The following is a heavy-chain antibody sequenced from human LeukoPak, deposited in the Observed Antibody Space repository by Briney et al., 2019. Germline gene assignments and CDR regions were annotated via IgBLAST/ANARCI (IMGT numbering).Heavy chain of an antibody. CDR2: IADSGGVT. Sequence: PGGSLRLSCAASGFSFATYAMTWVRQAPGKGLEWVSAIADSGGVTYYADSVKGRFTISRDNSKNTLYLQINSLRAEDTAVYYCAREMTTVVGKNFDYWGQGTLVTVSS. D-gene: IGHD4-23*01. V-gene: IGHV3-23*01. J-gene: IGHJ4*02. CDR1: GFSFATYA. CDR3: AREMTTVVGKNFDY.